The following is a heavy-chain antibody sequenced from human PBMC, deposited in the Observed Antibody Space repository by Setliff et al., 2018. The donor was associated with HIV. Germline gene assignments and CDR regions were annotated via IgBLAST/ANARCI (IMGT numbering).Heavy chain of an antibody. D-gene: IGHD4-17*01. CDR3: ASAASQTGYGDYDSPRIYYYYYMDV. V-gene: IGHV1-69*02. Sequence: SVKVSCKAPGGTFSSYTISWVRQAPGQGLEWMGRVIPILGIANYAQKFQGRVTITTDKSTSTAYMELSSLRSEDTAVYYCASAASQTGYGDYDSPRIYYYYYMDVWGKGTTVTVSS. J-gene: IGHJ6*03. CDR2: VIPILGIA. CDR1: GGTFSSYT.